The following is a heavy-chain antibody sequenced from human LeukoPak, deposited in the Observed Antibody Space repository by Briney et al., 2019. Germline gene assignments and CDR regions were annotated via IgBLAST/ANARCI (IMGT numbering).Heavy chain of an antibody. CDR2: ISGHGDTI. D-gene: IGHD3-10*01. V-gene: IGHV3-11*04. Sequence: GGSLRLSCAASGLTFTAYYMSWMRQAPGKGLEWISHISGHGDTIYYADSVKGRFTISRDNAKNSLYLQMNSLRAEDTAVYYCARDVTMVWEVSIDYWGQGTLVTVSS. J-gene: IGHJ4*02. CDR1: GLTFTAYY. CDR3: ARDVTMVWEVSIDY.